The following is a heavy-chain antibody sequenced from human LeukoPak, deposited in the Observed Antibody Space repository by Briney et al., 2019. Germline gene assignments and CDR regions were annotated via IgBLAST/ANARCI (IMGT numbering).Heavy chain of an antibody. CDR2: ISGSGGST. J-gene: IGHJ4*02. D-gene: IGHD3-9*01. CDR3: AKDGRYYDILTGYYPMYDFDY. CDR1: GFTFSSYA. Sequence: GGSLRLSCAASGFTFSSYAMSWVRQAPGKGLEWVSAISGSGGSTYYADSVKGRFTISRDNSKNTLYLQMNSLRAEDTAVYYWAKDGRYYDILTGYYPMYDFDYWGERTLVTVSS. V-gene: IGHV3-23*01.